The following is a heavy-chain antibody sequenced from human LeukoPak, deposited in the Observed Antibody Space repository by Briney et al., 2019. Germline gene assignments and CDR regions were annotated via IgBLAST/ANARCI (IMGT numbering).Heavy chain of an antibody. Sequence: GASVKVSCKTSGYTLTNYDINWVRQAAGQGLEWMGWVNPDSGDTGFAQKFQGRLTITTNTSARIAYMEMSGLTSEDTAVYYSTRDWTYWGAGTLVAVSS. J-gene: IGHJ4*02. CDR2: VNPDSGDT. V-gene: IGHV1-8*01. CDR3: TRDWTY. CDR1: GYTLTNYD. D-gene: IGHD1-1*01.